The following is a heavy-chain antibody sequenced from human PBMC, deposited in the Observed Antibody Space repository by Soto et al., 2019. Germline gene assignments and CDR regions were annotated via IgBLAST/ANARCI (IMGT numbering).Heavy chain of an antibody. CDR2: IDSDGTDT. D-gene: IGHD1-26*01. J-gene: IGHJ5*01. CDR3: AKGRLAVGSDWFDS. Sequence: GGSLRLSCEASGFTFYTYAMIWVRQAPGKGLEWVTAIDSDGTDTYYADFVKGRFTVSRDNSKNTLYLQMRSLTAEDTALDYCAKGRLAVGSDWFDSWGPGTLVTVSS. V-gene: IGHV3-23*05. CDR1: GFTFYTYA.